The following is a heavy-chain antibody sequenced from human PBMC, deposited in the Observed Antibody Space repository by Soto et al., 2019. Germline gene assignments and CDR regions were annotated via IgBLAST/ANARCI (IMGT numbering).Heavy chain of an antibody. J-gene: IGHJ6*02. CDR1: GYSFTSYW. CDR2: IYPGDSDT. CDR3: ARHAEDDYYYYGMDV. V-gene: IGHV5-51*01. Sequence: GESLKISCKGSGYSFTSYWIGWVRQMPGKGLEWMGIIYPGDSDTRYSPSFQGQVTISADKSISTAYLQWSSLKASDTAMYYCARHAEDDYYYYGMDVWGQGTTVTDSS.